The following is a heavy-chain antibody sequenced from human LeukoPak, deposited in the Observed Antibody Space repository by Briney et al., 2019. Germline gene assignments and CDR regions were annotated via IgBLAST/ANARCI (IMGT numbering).Heavy chain of an antibody. Sequence: SMKVSCKASGGTFSSYAISWVRQAPGQGLEWMGGIIPIFGTANYAQKFQGRVTITADESTSTAYMELSSLRSEDTAVYYCAREAQVLYQLQQGFAYWGQGTLVTVSS. CDR2: IIPIFGTA. CDR3: AREAQVLYQLQQGFAY. D-gene: IGHD2-2*01. J-gene: IGHJ4*02. V-gene: IGHV1-69*13. CDR1: GGTFSSYA.